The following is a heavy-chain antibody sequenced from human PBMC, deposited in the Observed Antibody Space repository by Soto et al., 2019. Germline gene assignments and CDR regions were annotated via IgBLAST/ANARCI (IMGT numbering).Heavy chain of an antibody. V-gene: IGHV3-23*01. CDR2: ISGSGGST. Sequence: EVQLLESGGGLVQPGGSLRLSCAASGYTFSSYAMSWVRQAPGKGLEWVSAISGSGGSTYYADSVKGRFTISRDNSKNTLYLQMNSLRAEDTSVYYCAKDPRLLWDAFDIWGQGTMVTVSS. J-gene: IGHJ3*02. D-gene: IGHD2-21*01. CDR1: GYTFSSYA. CDR3: AKDPRLLWDAFDI.